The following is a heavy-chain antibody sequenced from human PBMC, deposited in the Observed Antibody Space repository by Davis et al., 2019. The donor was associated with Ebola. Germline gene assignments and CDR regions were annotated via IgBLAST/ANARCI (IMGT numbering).Heavy chain of an antibody. V-gene: IGHV1-8*01. CDR1: LYTFTSYD. CDR2: MNPNSGNT. CDR3: ARVRLDAFDI. Sequence: SVPVSCQASLYTFTSYDINWVRQATGQGLEWVGWMNPNSGNTGYAQKFQGRVTMTRNTSISTAYMELRSLRSDDTAVYYCARVRLDAFDIWGQGTMVTVSS. J-gene: IGHJ3*02.